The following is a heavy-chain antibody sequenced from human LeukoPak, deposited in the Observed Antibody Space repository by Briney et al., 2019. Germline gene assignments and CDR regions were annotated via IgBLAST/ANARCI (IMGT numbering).Heavy chain of an antibody. V-gene: IGHV4-59*01. J-gene: IGHJ4*02. D-gene: IGHD2-2*01. Sequence: PSETLSLTCTVSGGSINFYYWSWIRQPPGKGLEWIGYIYYSGSTNYNPSLKSRVTISVDASKSQFSLKLSSVTAADTAVYYCARGRASFCTSTSCYGYYFDYWGQGTLVTVSS. CDR2: IYYSGST. CDR3: ARGRASFCTSTSCYGYYFDY. CDR1: GGSINFYY.